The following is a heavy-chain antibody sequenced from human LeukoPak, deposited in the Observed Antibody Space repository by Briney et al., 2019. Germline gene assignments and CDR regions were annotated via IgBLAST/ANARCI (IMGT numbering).Heavy chain of an antibody. V-gene: IGHV4-59*01. J-gene: IGHJ4*02. CDR3: ARGSTIFSGE. Sequence: SETLSLTCTVSGGSISTYYWTWIRQPPGKGLEWIGYIYYSGSTNYNPSLKSRVTISADTSKNQFSLKLSSVTAADTAVYYCARGSTIFSGEWGQGTLVTVSS. D-gene: IGHD3-3*01. CDR2: IYYSGST. CDR1: GGSISTYY.